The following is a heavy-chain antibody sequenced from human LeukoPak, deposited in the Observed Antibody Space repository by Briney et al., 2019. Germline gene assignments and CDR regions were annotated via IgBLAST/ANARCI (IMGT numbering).Heavy chain of an antibody. D-gene: IGHD4-17*01. Sequence: GGSLRLSCAASGFTFSSYATSWVRQAPGKGLEWVSSISGSNDNTYYADSLKDLFTNSRDNSKNTLSLQMNSLRAEDTAVYYCAKGRGTTVTSAANYWGQGTLVTVSS. V-gene: IGHV3-23*01. J-gene: IGHJ4*02. CDR1: GFTFSSYA. CDR3: AKGRGTTVTSAANY. CDR2: ISGSNDNT.